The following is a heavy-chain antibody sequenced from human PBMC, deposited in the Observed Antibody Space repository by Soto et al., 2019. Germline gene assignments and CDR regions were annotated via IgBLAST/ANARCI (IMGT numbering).Heavy chain of an antibody. V-gene: IGHV5-51*01. CDR1: GYSFTSYW. Sequence: GESLKISCKGSGYSFTSYWIGWVRQMPGKGLEWMGIIYPGDSDTRYSPSFQGQVTISADKSISTAYLQWSSLKASDTAMYYCARTYSGGWYSRNYYYYGMDVWGQGTTVTVSS. CDR2: IYPGDSDT. J-gene: IGHJ6*02. D-gene: IGHD6-19*01. CDR3: ARTYSGGWYSRNYYYYGMDV.